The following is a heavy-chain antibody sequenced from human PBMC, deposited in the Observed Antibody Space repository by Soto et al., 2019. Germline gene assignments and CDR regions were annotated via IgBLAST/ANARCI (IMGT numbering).Heavy chain of an antibody. D-gene: IGHD2-2*01. V-gene: IGHV1-18*01. J-gene: IGHJ6*02. Sequence: QIQLVQSGAEVKKPGASVKVSCKASAYTFTSYGISWVRQAPGQGLEWVGWISTYNGKSNYAQKYQGRVTMTTDTSTSTAYIELSSLIFDDTAVYYCARIADCSTTSCSFPSMFHVRGYYYYYGLDVWGQGTTVTVSS. CDR2: ISTYNGKS. CDR1: AYTFTSYG. CDR3: ARIADCSTTSCSFPSMFHVRGYYYYYGLDV.